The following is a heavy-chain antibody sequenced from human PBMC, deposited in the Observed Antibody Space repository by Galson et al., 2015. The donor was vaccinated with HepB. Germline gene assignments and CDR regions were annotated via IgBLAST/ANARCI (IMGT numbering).Heavy chain of an antibody. V-gene: IGHV4-39*07. D-gene: IGHD5-18*01. J-gene: IGHJ4*02. CDR3: ARAAGDSSTYANDY. CDR1: GGSIAFSY. Sequence: SETLSLTCTVSGGSIAFSYWVWVRQPPEKGLEWIGSIYYTGNTYYKSYPKSRVTISADISKNQFSLTVNSVTAADTAVYYCARAAGDSSTYANDYWGQGALVTVSS. CDR2: IYYTGNT.